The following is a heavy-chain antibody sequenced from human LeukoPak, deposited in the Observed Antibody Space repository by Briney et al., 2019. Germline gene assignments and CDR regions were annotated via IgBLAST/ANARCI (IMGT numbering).Heavy chain of an antibody. D-gene: IGHD6-19*01. Sequence: GGSLRLSCAASGFTFSSYAMHWVRQAPGKGLEWVAVISYDGSNKYYEDSVKGRFTISRDNSKNTLYLQMNSPSAEDTAVYYCAREIAVAGVGAFDIWGQGTMGTVSS. CDR1: GFTFSSYA. V-gene: IGHV3-30-3*01. CDR2: ISYDGSNK. J-gene: IGHJ3*02. CDR3: AREIAVAGVGAFDI.